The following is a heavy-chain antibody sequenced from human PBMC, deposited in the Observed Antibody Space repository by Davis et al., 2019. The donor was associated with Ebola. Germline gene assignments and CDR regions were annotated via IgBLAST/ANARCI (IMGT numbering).Heavy chain of an antibody. CDR1: RCTLSSSA. CDR2: ITPIFGTA. CDR3: ARGSQDTTIFLDFIY. D-gene: IGHD5-18*01. V-gene: IGHV1-69*06. Sequence: SVPVSCMASRCTLSSSAISWVRQATGQGLEWMGGITPIFGTANYAQKFQGRVTITADKSTSTAYMELRSLRSEDTAVYYCARGSQDTTIFLDFIYWGQGTLVIVSS. J-gene: IGHJ4*02.